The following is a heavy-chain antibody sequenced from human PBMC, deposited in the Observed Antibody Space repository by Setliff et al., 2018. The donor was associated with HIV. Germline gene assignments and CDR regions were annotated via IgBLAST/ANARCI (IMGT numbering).Heavy chain of an antibody. V-gene: IGHV1-2*02. Sequence: ASVKVSCKTSGYMFIAYGMSWVRRAPGQGLEWMGWINPNSGGTSYAQKFQGRVTMTRDTSTSTAYMELSSLRSEDTAVYYCASSPAWRSDSGLHTFDYWGQGTLVTVSS. J-gene: IGHJ4*02. CDR2: INPNSGGT. D-gene: IGHD2-15*01. CDR1: GYMFIAYG. CDR3: ASSPAWRSDSGLHTFDY.